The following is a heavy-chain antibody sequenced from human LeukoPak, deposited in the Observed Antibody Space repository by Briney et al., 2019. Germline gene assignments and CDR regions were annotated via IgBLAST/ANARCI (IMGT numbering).Heavy chain of an antibody. CDR2: ISSGSSTI. Sequence: PGGSLRLSCAASGFTFNTCGMNCVRQAPGKGLEWVSYISSGSSTIYYAESVKGRFTISRDNAKNSLYLQMNSLRAEDTAVYYCAREGWGLSVADAFDIWGQGTMVTVSS. CDR3: AREGWGLSVADAFDI. V-gene: IGHV3-48*01. J-gene: IGHJ3*02. CDR1: GFTFNTCG. D-gene: IGHD1-26*01.